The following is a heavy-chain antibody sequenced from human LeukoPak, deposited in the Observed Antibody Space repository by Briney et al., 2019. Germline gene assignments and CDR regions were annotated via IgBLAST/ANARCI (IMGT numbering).Heavy chain of an antibody. D-gene: IGHD4-17*01. CDR1: GGTFSGYY. V-gene: IGHV4-34*01. Sequence: SETLSLTCAVYGGTFSGYYWSWIHQPPGKRLEWVGESNDSGGTNYNPSLKSRVTISADKSKNQFSLKLGSATAADTAVYYCVRDPHGDYFDYWGRGTLVTVSS. CDR3: VRDPHGDYFDY. CDR2: SNDSGGT. J-gene: IGHJ4*02.